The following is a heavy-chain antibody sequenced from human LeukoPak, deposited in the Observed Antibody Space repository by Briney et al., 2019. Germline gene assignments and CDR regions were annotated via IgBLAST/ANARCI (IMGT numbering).Heavy chain of an antibody. V-gene: IGHV3-53*01. J-gene: IGHJ4*02. Sequence: GGSLRLSCAASGFTVSNNYMAWVRQAPGKGLEWVSFMYSDVNTYYADSVKGRFTISTVNSENKLYLQMNSLRAEDTAVYYCVRGVLGLKPLDYWGQGTLVTVSS. CDR2: MYSDVNT. CDR1: GFTVSNNY. CDR3: VRGVLGLKPLDY. D-gene: IGHD1-26*01.